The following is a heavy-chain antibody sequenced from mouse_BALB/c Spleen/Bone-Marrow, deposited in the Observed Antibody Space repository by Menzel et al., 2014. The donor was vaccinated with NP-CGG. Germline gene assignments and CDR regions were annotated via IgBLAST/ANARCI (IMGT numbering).Heavy chain of an antibody. J-gene: IGHJ1*01. CDR2: INPYNGGT. CDR3: AGEVRPHWYFDV. CDR1: GYSFTGYT. Sequence: VQLKESGPELVKPGASMKISCKASGYSFTGYTMNWVKQSHGKNLEWIGLINPYNGGTSYNQKFKGKATLTVDKSSSTAYMELLSLTSEDPAVYYCAGEVRPHWYFDVWGAGTTVTVSS. D-gene: IGHD2-14*01. V-gene: IGHV1-18*01.